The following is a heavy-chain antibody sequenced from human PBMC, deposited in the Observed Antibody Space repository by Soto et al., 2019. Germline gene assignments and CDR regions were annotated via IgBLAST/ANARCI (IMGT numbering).Heavy chain of an antibody. Sequence: GGSLRLSCAASGFTFSSYAMSWVRQAPGKGLEWVSAISGSGGSIYYADSVKGRFTISRDNSKNTLYLQMNSLRAEDTAVYYCAKGGAVAGMTRLGYYYYMDVWGKGTTVTVSS. D-gene: IGHD6-19*01. V-gene: IGHV3-23*01. CDR2: ISGSGGSI. J-gene: IGHJ6*03. CDR3: AKGGAVAGMTRLGYYYYMDV. CDR1: GFTFSSYA.